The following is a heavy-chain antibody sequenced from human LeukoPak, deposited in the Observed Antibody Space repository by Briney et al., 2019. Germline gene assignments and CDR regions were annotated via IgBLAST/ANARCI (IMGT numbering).Heavy chain of an antibody. V-gene: IGHV1-69*05. J-gene: IGHJ3*02. Sequence: SVKVSCKASGDSFRSFVISWVRQAPGQGPECMGGIIPIFGTANYAQNFQGRVTITTDEPTRTAYMELSRLRSEDTAVYYCARESMIVVGENYRNDAFDIWGQGTMVTVSS. CDR2: IIPIFGTA. CDR3: ARESMIVVGENYRNDAFDI. CDR1: GDSFRSFV. D-gene: IGHD3-22*01.